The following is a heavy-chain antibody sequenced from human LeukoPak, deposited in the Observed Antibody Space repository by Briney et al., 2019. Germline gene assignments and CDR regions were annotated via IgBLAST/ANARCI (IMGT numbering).Heavy chain of an antibody. CDR1: RYTFTSYD. CDR2: MNPNTGRT. CDR3: ARLSQTPDYYSNGGYYYLGY. J-gene: IGHJ4*02. D-gene: IGHD3-22*01. Sequence: GASVTVSCKASRYTFTSYDINWVREAAGQRLEWMGWMNPNTGRTGFAQKFQGTLTMTRDASISTAYMELSSLRSDDTAVYYCARLSQTPDYYSNGGYYYLGYWGQGTPVTVSS. V-gene: IGHV1-8*01.